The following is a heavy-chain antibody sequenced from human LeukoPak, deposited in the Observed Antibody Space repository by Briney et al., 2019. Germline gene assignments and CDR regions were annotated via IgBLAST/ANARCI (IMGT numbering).Heavy chain of an antibody. Sequence: GGSLRLSCAASGFDFSSNWMHWVRHAPGLGLVWVSRIKGDGISTNYADSVKGRFTISRDIAKNTLYLQMNSLRAEDTGVYYCAKDHYWRIDYWGRGTLVTVSS. V-gene: IGHV3-74*01. CDR1: GFDFSSNW. CDR3: AKDHYWRIDY. J-gene: IGHJ4*02. D-gene: IGHD2-15*01. CDR2: IKGDGIST.